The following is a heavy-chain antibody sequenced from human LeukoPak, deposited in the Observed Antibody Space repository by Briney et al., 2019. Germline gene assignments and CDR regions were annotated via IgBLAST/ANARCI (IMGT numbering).Heavy chain of an antibody. CDR3: ASANTAMAH. D-gene: IGHD5-18*01. CDR2: IYYSGST. V-gene: IGHV4-30-4*01. Sequence: SETLSLTCTVSGGSINNGGYYWSWIRQHPGKGLEWIGYIYYSGSTYYNPSLKSRVTISVDTSKNQFSLKLSSVTAADTAVYYCASANTAMAHWGQGTLVTVSS. J-gene: IGHJ4*02. CDR1: GGSINNGGYY.